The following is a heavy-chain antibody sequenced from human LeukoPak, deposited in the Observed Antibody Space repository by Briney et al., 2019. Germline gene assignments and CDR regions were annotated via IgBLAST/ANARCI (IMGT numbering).Heavy chain of an antibody. CDR2: INPNNGGT. J-gene: IGHJ4*02. CDR1: GYTFIGYY. D-gene: IGHD3-9*01. Sequence: GASVKVSCKASGYTFIGYYIHWVRQAPGQGLEWMGWINPNNGGTNYAQKFHDRVTMTRDTSIRTAYMEVSRLRSDDTAVYYCARSPDILTGENFDYWGQGTLVTVSS. V-gene: IGHV1-2*02. CDR3: ARSPDILTGENFDY.